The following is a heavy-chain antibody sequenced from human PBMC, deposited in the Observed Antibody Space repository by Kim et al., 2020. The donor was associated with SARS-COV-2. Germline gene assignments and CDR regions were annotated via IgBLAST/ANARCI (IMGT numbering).Heavy chain of an antibody. CDR1: GFTFSSYA. CDR2: ISGSGGST. J-gene: IGHJ4*02. V-gene: IGHV3-23*01. Sequence: GGSLRLSCAASGFTFSSYAMSWVRQAPGKGLEWVSAISGSGGSTYYADSVKGRFTISRDNSKNTLYLQMNSLRAEDTAVYYCAKRKSDIVVVPAATIDYWGQGTLVTVSS. D-gene: IGHD2-2*01. CDR3: AKRKSDIVVVPAATIDY.